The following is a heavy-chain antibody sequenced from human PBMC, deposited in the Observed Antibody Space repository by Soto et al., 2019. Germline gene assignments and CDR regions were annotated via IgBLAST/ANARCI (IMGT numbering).Heavy chain of an antibody. Sequence: GGSLRLSCAASGFTFSSYGMHWVRQAPGKGLEWVAVIWYDGSNKYYADSVKGRFTISRDNSKNTLYLQMNSLRAEDTAVYYCARDGDWELPYYFDYWGQGTLVTVSS. CDR3: ARDGDWELPYYFDY. V-gene: IGHV3-33*01. CDR1: GFTFSSYG. J-gene: IGHJ4*02. D-gene: IGHD1-26*01. CDR2: IWYDGSNK.